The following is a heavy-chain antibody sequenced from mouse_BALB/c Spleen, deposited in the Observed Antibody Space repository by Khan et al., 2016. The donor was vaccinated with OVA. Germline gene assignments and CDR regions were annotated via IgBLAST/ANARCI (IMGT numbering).Heavy chain of an antibody. J-gene: IGHJ1*01. Sequence: QVRLQQSGAELLRPGTSVKMSCKAGGYTFTNYLIGWVKQRPGHGLEWIGDIYPGVYYTNYNEKFKGKATLTADTSSSTVFMQLSSLTFEDTAIYYCARYPCWYFAVWGAGTTVTVSS. V-gene: IGHV1-63*02. CDR1: GYTFTNYL. CDR3: ARYPCWYFAV. CDR2: IYPGVYYT.